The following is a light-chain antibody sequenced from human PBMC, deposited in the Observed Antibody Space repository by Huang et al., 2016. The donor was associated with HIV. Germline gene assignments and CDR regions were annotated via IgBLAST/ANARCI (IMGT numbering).Light chain of an antibody. CDR2: GAS. CDR3: LQNYNYPLT. J-gene: IGKJ4*01. CDR1: QGIGND. V-gene: IGKV1-6*01. Sequence: AIQMTQSPSSLSAAVGDRVTITCRASQGIGNDLDWYQQKPGKAPKLLMSGASRLHSGVPSRFSGSGSGTDFTLSISSLQPEDFATYYCLQNYNYPLTFGGGTKVEIK.